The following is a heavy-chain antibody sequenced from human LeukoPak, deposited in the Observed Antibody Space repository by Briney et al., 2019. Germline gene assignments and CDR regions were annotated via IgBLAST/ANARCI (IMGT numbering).Heavy chain of an antibody. Sequence: GRSLRLSCAASGFTVSSNCMSWVRQAPGKGLEWVSVIYSGGSTYYADSVKGRFTISRDNSKNTLYLQMNSLRAEDTAVYYCARDGYNRHFDYWGQGTLVTVSS. V-gene: IGHV3-53*01. CDR1: GFTVSSNC. CDR2: IYSGGST. J-gene: IGHJ4*02. D-gene: IGHD5-24*01. CDR3: ARDGYNRHFDY.